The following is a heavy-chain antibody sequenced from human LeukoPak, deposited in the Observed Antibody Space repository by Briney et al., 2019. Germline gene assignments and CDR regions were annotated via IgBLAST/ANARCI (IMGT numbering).Heavy chain of an antibody. CDR2: INPSGGST. Sequence: ASVKVSCKASGYTFTSYYMHWVRQAPGQGLEWMGIINPSGGSTSYAQKFQGGVTMTRDTSTSTVYMELSSLRSEDTAVYYCARDHGGTIFGVAGAWFDPWGQGTLVTVSS. V-gene: IGHV1-46*01. CDR3: ARDHGGTIFGVAGAWFDP. D-gene: IGHD3-3*01. J-gene: IGHJ5*02. CDR1: GYTFTSYY.